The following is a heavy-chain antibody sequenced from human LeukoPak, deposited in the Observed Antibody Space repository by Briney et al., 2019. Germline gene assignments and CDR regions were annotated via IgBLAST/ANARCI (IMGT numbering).Heavy chain of an antibody. CDR2: INPNSGGA. CDR3: ARGWRSYGDYESWFDP. D-gene: IGHD4-17*01. CDR1: GYTFTGYY. J-gene: IGHJ5*02. Sequence: ASVKVSCKASGYTFTGYYMHWVRQAPGQGLEWMGWINPNSGGANYAQKFQGRGTMTRDTSISTAYMELSRLRSDDTAVYYCARGWRSYGDYESWFDPWGQGTLVTVSS. V-gene: IGHV1-2*02.